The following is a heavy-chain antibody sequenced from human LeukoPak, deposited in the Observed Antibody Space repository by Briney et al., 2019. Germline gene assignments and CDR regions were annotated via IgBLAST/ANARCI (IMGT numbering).Heavy chain of an antibody. CDR3: ATVQVATNHDYFDS. CDR2: IRGGGGTT. CDR1: GFTFSNYA. J-gene: IGHJ4*02. D-gene: IGHD5-12*01. V-gene: IGHV3-23*01. Sequence: AGGSLRLSCAASGFTFSNYAMTWVRQAPGKGLEWVSLIRGGGGTTYYADSVKGRFSISRDNSKNTLYLQMNSLRAEDTAVYYCATVQVATNHDYFDSWGQGILVTVSS.